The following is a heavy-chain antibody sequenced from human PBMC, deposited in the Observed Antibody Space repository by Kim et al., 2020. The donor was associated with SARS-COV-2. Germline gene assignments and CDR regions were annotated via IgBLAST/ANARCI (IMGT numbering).Heavy chain of an antibody. D-gene: IGHD5-18*01. V-gene: IGHV3-48*04. CDR3: ARAWDGYSYGYYY. J-gene: IGHJ4*02. CDR2: ISSSSSTI. CDR1: GFTFSNYA. Sequence: GGSLRLSCAAAGFTFSNYAMNWVRQAPGKGLEWVSYISSSSSTIYYAESVKGRFTISRDNAKNSLYLQMNSLRAEDTAVYYCARAWDGYSYGYYYWGQGTLVTVSS.